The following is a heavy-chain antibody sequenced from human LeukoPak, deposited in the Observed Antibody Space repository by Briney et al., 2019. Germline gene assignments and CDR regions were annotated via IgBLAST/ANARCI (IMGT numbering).Heavy chain of an antibody. CDR3: AKGRGWEASYYYYYMDV. D-gene: IGHD1-26*01. CDR1: GFTFSSYA. V-gene: IGHV3-30*02. J-gene: IGHJ6*03. Sequence: QAGGSLRLSCAASGFTFSSYAMHWVRQAPGKGLEWVAFIRYDGSNKYYTDSVKGRFTISRDNSKNTLYLQMNSLRAEDTAVYYCAKGRGWEASYYYYYMDVWGKGTTVTISS. CDR2: IRYDGSNK.